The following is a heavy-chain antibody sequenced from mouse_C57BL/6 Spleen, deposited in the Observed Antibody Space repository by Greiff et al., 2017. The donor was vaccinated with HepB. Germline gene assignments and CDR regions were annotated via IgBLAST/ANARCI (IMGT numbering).Heavy chain of an antibody. V-gene: IGHV1-26*01. CDR2: INPNNGGT. Sequence: EVQLQQSGPELVKPGASVKISCKASGYTFTDYYMNWVKQSHGKSLEWIGDINPNNGGTSYNQKFKGKATLTVDKSSSTAYMELRSLTSEDSAVYYFARSLSYYYGSSVAYWGQGTLVTVSA. D-gene: IGHD1-1*01. CDR1: GYTFTDYY. J-gene: IGHJ3*01. CDR3: ARSLSYYYGSSVAY.